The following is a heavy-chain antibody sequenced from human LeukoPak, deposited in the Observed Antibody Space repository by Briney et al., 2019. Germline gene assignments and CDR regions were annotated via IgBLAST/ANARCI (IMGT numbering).Heavy chain of an antibody. CDR3: AKDITGWSIAVTLEAAFDV. CDR2: ISYDGSNK. D-gene: IGHD6-19*01. CDR1: GFTFSSYA. J-gene: IGHJ3*01. V-gene: IGHV3-30-3*01. Sequence: GGSLRLSCAASGFTFSSYAMHWVRQAPGKGLEGVAVISYDGSNKYYADSVKGRFTISRDNSKNTLYLQMNSLRAEDTALYYCAKDITGWSIAVTLEAAFDVWGQGTMVTVSS.